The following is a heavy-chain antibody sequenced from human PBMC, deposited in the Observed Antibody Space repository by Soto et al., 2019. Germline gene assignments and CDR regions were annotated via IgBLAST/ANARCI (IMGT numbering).Heavy chain of an antibody. CDR1: GFTFSDHA. Sequence: EVHLLESGGGLVQPGGSLRLSCATSGFTFSDHAMHWVRQAPGEGLEWVSGVRGDFVTTPYADSVKGRFTISRDNSKNTLYLQRNSLRAEDTAIYYCVKEGKMGVEGFDFWGQGTLVTVSS. J-gene: IGHJ4*02. D-gene: IGHD1-26*01. CDR3: VKEGKMGVEGFDF. CDR2: VRGDFVTT. V-gene: IGHV3-23*01.